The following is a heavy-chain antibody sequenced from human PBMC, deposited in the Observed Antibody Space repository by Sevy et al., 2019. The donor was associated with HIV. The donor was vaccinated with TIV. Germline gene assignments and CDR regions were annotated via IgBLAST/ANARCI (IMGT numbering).Heavy chain of an antibody. CDR1: GFIFSDYY. Sequence: GGSLRLSCAASGFIFSDYYMSWIRQAPGKGLEWVSYISGSGNTIYYTDSVKGRFTISRDNAKDSLYLQMNSLGAEDTAGYYGAGAGGSWALRYWGQGSLVTVSS. CDR2: ISGSGNTI. CDR3: AGAGGSWALRY. J-gene: IGHJ4*02. D-gene: IGHD1-26*01. V-gene: IGHV3-11*01.